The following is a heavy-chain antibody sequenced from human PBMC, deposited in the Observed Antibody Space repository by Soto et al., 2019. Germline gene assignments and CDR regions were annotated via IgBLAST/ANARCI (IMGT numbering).Heavy chain of an antibody. V-gene: IGHV3-74*01. D-gene: IGHD2-21*02. J-gene: IGHJ4*02. CDR1: GFTFNYYW. CDR2: IQSDGSSP. Sequence: EVQLVESGGGLVQPGGSLRLSCVASGFTFNYYWMHWVRQAPGKGLVWVSRIQSDGSSPDYVDSVKGRFTISRDNAKNTLYLQMNNLRAGDTAVYYCARGGDPEYWGQGTLVTVSS. CDR3: ARGGDPEY.